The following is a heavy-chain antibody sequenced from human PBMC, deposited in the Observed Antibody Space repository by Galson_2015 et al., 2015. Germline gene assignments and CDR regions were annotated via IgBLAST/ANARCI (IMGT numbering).Heavy chain of an antibody. CDR2: ISSSSSYI. CDR3: ARYAVPAALPTYNYYYYIDV. V-gene: IGHV3-21*01. Sequence: SLRLSCAASGFTFSSYSMNWVRQAPGKGLEWVSSISSSSSYIYYADSVKGRFTISRDNAKNSLYLQMNSLRAEDTAVYYCARYAVPAALPTYNYYYYIDVWGEGTTVTVSS. J-gene: IGHJ6*03. D-gene: IGHD2-2*02. CDR1: GFTFSSYS.